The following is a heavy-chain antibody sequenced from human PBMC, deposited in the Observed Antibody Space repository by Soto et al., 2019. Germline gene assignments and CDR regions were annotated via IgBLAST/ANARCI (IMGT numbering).Heavy chain of an antibody. V-gene: IGHV4-59*03. D-gene: IGHD2-15*01. J-gene: IGHJ5*02. CDR2: QSPGGSS. CDR3: ALLSPDTLCRDLNCPNWFDP. Sequence: SETLSLTXTVSGGSILSFYWSWIRQPPGKGLEVIAYQSPGGSSVHNPSLMSRLSVSLDTTTNQVSLTLTSVTAADTAVYFCALLSPDTLCRDLNCPNWFDPWGQGTLVTVSS. CDR1: GGSILSFY.